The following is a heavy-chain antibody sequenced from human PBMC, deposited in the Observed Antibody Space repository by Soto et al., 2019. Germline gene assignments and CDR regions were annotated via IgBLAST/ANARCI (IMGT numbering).Heavy chain of an antibody. J-gene: IGHJ4*02. Sequence: VGSMRLSCEASGFTFSHYGMHWVRQAPGKGLEWMAVIWYDGSNKYYGDSVKGRFTISRDDSQNTLYLQMNNLRAEDTAVYYCAGETNYGGTPGYWGQGTLVTGSS. CDR2: IWYDGSNK. CDR3: AGETNYGGTPGY. D-gene: IGHD3-10*01. V-gene: IGHV3-33*01. CDR1: GFTFSHYG.